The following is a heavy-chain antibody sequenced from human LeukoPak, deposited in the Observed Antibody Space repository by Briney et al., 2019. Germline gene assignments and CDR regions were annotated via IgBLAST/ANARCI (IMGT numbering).Heavy chain of an antibody. V-gene: IGHV4-59*01. Sequence: PSEPLSLTCTVSGGSIGSYYWSWLRQPPGKGLEWFGYIYYTGSTDYTHSLKSRATISIDTSKNQFSLKLSSVTAADTAVYYCARSFSGRGDAFDIWGQGTMVTVSS. CDR1: GGSIGSYY. J-gene: IGHJ3*02. CDR2: IYYTGST. CDR3: ARSFSGRGDAFDI. D-gene: IGHD6-19*01.